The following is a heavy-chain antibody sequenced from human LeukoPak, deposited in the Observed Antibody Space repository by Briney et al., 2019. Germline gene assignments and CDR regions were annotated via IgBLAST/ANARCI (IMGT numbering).Heavy chain of an antibody. V-gene: IGHV3-21*01. Sequence: GGSLRLSCAASRFTFSSSLMNSVRQAPGKGLEWVSSISSSSSYIYYADSVKGRFSISRDNAKNSLYLQMNSLRAEDTAVYYCARDPVPDRVWSFNWWDPWGQGTLVTVSS. J-gene: IGHJ5*02. CDR3: ARDPVPDRVWSFNWWDP. CDR1: RFTFSSSL. D-gene: IGHD3-10*01. CDR2: ISSSSSYI.